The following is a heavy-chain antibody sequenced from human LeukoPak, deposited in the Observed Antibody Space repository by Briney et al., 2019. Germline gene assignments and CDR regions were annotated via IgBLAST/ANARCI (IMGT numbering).Heavy chain of an antibody. CDR2: ISWNSGSI. V-gene: IGHV3-9*01. J-gene: IGHJ4*02. CDR3: AKGTGSGSYYIVDY. Sequence: GGSLRLSCAASGFTFNTYAMNWVRQAPGKGLEWVSGISWNSGSIGYADSVKGRFTISRDNAKNSLYLQMNSLRAEDTALYYCAKGTGSGSYYIVDYWGQGTLVTVSS. CDR1: GFTFNTYA. D-gene: IGHD1-26*01.